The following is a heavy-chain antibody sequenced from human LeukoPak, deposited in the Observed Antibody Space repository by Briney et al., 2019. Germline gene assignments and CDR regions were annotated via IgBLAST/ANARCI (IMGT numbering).Heavy chain of an antibody. V-gene: IGHV4-59*01. CDR3: ARIASTYQLLYYFDY. J-gene: IGHJ4*02. CDR2: IYYSGST. Sequence: PSETLSLTCTVSGFSISSYYWSWIRQPPGKGLEWIGYIYYSGSTNYNPSLKSRVTISVDTSKNQFSLKLSSVTAADTAVYYCARIASTYQLLYYFDYWGQGTLVTVSS. CDR1: GFSISSYY. D-gene: IGHD2-2*01.